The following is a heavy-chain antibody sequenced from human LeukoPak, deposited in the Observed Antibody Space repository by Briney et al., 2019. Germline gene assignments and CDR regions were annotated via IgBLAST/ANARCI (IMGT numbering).Heavy chain of an antibody. CDR3: AKDPAVVTRATPSDY. CDR1: GFTFSSYA. D-gene: IGHD2-21*02. CDR2: ISGSGGST. V-gene: IGHV3-23*01. J-gene: IGHJ4*02. Sequence: GGSLRLSCAASGFTFSSYAMSWVRQAPGKGLEWVSAISGSGGSTHYADSVKGRFTISRDNSKNTLYLQMNGLRAEDTAVYYCAKDPAVVTRATPSDYWGQGTLVTVSS.